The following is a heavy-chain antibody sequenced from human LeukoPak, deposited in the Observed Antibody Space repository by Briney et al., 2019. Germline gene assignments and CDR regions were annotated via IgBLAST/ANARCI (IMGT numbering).Heavy chain of an antibody. CDR3: ARIWLRAFDI. V-gene: IGHV5-51*01. CDR2: IYRDDSDT. CDR1: GYSFTNYW. Sequence: GESLKISCKGSGYSFTNYWIAWVRHMHGKGLEWIGIIYRDDSDTRYSPSFQGQVTISADKSISTAYLQWSSLKASDTAMYYCARIWLRAFDIWGQGTMVTVSS. J-gene: IGHJ3*02. D-gene: IGHD3-16*01.